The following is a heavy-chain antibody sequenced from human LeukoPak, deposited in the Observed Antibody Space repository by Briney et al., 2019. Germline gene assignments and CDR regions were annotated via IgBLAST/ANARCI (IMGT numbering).Heavy chain of an antibody. CDR3: ARLQINYYDSSGHGGFDY. CDR2: IYYSGIT. J-gene: IGHJ4*02. V-gene: IGHV4-31*03. Sequence: SQTLSLTCTVSGGSISIGGYYWSWIRQHPGKGLEWIGYIYYSGITYYNPSLKSRVSISVDTSKSQFSLRLSSVTAADTAVYYCARLQINYYDSSGHGGFDYWGQGTLVTVSS. CDR1: GGSISIGGYY. D-gene: IGHD3-22*01.